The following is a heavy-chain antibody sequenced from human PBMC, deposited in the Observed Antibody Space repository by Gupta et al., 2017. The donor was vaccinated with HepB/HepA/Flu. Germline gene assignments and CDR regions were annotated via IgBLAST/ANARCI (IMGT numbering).Heavy chain of an antibody. Sequence: QVQLVESGGGVVQPGRSLRLSCAASGFTFGSYAMHWVSQAPGKGLEWVAVISYDGSEIYYADSVKGRFTISRDNFKNTLYLQMNSLRVEDTAVYYCARDPNHIVVLTAIDYWVQGTLVTVSS. V-gene: IGHV3-30-3*01. J-gene: IGHJ4*02. CDR3: ARDPNHIVVLTAIDY. D-gene: IGHD2-21*02. CDR2: ISYDGSEI. CDR1: GFTFGSYA.